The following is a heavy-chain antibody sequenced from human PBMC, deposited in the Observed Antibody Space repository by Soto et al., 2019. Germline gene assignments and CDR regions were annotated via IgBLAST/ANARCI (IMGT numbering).Heavy chain of an antibody. D-gene: IGHD2-2*01. V-gene: IGHV1-8*02. J-gene: IGHJ4*02. CDR3: ARGRRVWRDIVVVPAARGGFDY. CDR2: MNPNSGNT. CDR1: GYTFTGYY. Sequence: ASVKVSCKASGYTFTGYYMHWVRQAPGQGLEWMGWMNPNSGNTGYAQKFQGRVTMTRNTSISTAYMELSSLRSEDTAVYYCARGRRVWRDIVVVPAARGGFDYWGQGTLVTVSS.